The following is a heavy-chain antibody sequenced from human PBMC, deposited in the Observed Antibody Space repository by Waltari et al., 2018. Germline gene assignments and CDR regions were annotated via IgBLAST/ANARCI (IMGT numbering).Heavy chain of an antibody. CDR2: VGSSGSAT. D-gene: IGHD2-21*01. Sequence: EVQLLESGGGLVQPGGSLRLSCTVSGFTFRDYAMTWVRQAPGKGREWVAFVGSSGSATYYADSVKGRFSSSRDNSRNTLYLQMNSLRAEDTAMYYCAKRGAPGELWFFDYWGQGNLVTVSS. CDR3: AKRGAPGELWFFDY. V-gene: IGHV3-23*01. CDR1: GFTFRDYA. J-gene: IGHJ4*02.